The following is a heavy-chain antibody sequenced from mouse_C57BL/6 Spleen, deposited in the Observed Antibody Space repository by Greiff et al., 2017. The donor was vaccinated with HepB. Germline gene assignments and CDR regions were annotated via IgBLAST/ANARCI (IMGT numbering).Heavy chain of an antibody. Sequence: QVQLQQPGAELVRPGTSVKLSCKASGYTFTSYWMHWVKQRPGQGLEWIGVIDPSDSYTNYNQKFKGKATLTVDTSSSTAYMQLSSLTSEDSAVYYSARPHYGSSYWYFDVWGTGTTVTVSS. J-gene: IGHJ1*03. CDR3: ARPHYGSSYWYFDV. D-gene: IGHD1-1*01. CDR2: IDPSDSYT. CDR1: GYTFTSYW. V-gene: IGHV1-59*01.